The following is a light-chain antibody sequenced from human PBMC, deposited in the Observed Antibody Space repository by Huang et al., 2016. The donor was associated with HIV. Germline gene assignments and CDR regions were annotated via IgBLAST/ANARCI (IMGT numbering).Light chain of an antibody. CDR3: QHYNSFPWT. CDR2: DAS. V-gene: IGKV1-5*03. CDR1: QSIGTW. J-gene: IGKJ1*01. Sequence: DIQMTQSSATLSASVGDRVTITCRANQSIGTWLAWYQQKPGKAPNLLIYDASTLESGVPSRFSGGGSGTEFTLTINSLQPDDFASYYCQHYNSFPWTFGQGTKVEV.